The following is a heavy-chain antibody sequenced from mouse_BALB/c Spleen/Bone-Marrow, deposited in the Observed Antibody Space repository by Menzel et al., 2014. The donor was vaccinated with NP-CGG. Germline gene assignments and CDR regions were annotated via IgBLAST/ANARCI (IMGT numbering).Heavy chain of an antibody. D-gene: IGHD2-4*01. Sequence: EVQLQESGGGLVQPGGSLKLPCAASGFTFSNYGMSWVRQTPDKRLEFVATINTNGGEIYYPDSVKGRFTISRDNAKNTLYLQMRSLKSEDTAMYYCARGDDYVSWFAYWGQGTLVTVSA. CDR3: ARGDDYVSWFAY. CDR1: GFTFSNYG. V-gene: IGHV5-6-3*01. J-gene: IGHJ3*01. CDR2: INTNGGEI.